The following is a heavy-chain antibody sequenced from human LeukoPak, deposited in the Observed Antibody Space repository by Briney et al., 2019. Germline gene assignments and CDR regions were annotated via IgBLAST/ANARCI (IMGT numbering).Heavy chain of an antibody. CDR3: AGGPKTEIDY. J-gene: IGHJ4*02. CDR1: GGSISSYY. V-gene: IGHV4-59*01. CDR2: IYYSGST. Sequence: SETLSLTCTVSGGSISSYYWSWIRQPPGKGLEWIGYIYYSGSTNYSPSLKSRVTISVDTSKNQFSLQLSSVTAADTAVYYCAGGPKTEIDYWGQGTLVTVSS.